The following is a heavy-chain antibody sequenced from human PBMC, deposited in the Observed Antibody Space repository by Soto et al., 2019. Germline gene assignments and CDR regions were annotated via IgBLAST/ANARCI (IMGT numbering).Heavy chain of an antibody. CDR3: ARDGHYDFWSGYSPDYYYGMDV. CDR2: INYSGST. Sequence: SETLSLTCTVSGGSISSGDYYWSWIRQPPGKGLEWIGCINYSGSTYYNPSLKNRVTISVDTSKNQFSLKLSSVTAADTAVYYCARDGHYDFWSGYSPDYYYGMDVWGQGTTVT. V-gene: IGHV4-30-4*01. D-gene: IGHD3-3*01. CDR1: GGSISSGDYY. J-gene: IGHJ6*02.